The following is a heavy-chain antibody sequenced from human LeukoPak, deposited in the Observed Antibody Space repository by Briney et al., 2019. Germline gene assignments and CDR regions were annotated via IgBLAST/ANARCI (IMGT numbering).Heavy chain of an antibody. CDR2: ISGSGGST. V-gene: IGHV3-23*01. CDR3: ANEDGGFYI. CDR1: GFTFSSYG. Sequence: PGRSLRLSCAASGFTFSSYGMHWVRQAPGKGLEWVSAISGSGGSTYYADSVKGRFTISRDNSKNTLYLQMNSLRAEDTAVYYCANEDGGFYIWGQGTLVTVSS. J-gene: IGHJ4*02. D-gene: IGHD3-10*01.